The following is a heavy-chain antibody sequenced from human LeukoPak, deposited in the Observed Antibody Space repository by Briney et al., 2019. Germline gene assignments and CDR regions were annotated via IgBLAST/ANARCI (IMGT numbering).Heavy chain of an antibody. CDR2: IYSGGST. CDR1: GFTVSSNY. J-gene: IGHJ3*02. CDR3: ARGFDDILTGLMSAFDI. Sequence: PGGSLRLSCAASGFTVSSNYMSWVRQAPGKGLEWVSVIYSGGSTYYADSVKGRFTISRDNSKNTLYLQMNSLRAEDTAVYYCARGFDDILTGLMSAFDIWGQGTMVTVSS. D-gene: IGHD3-9*01. V-gene: IGHV3-53*01.